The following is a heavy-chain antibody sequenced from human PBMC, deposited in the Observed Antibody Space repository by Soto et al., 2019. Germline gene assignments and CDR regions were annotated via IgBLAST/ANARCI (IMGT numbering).Heavy chain of an antibody. CDR1: GFTFSVHA. J-gene: IGHJ5*02. D-gene: IGHD6-19*01. V-gene: IGHV3-30*04. Sequence: GGSLRLSCAGSGFTFSVHAMDWVRQAPGKGLGWVAFISYDAYNIFYARSVKGRFSISRDNSHKSMYLDIDGLRVDDTAVYYCATNEYSSGWSSWGKGALVTVSS. CDR2: ISYDAYNI. CDR3: ATNEYSSGWSS.